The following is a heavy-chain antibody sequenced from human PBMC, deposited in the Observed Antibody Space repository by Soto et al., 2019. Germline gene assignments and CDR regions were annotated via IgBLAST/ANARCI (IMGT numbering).Heavy chain of an antibody. CDR1: GITFSDYG. CDR3: AKVPRGPNFGYYNF. D-gene: IGHD3-9*01. J-gene: IGHJ4*02. CDR2: VWKDGSNR. Sequence: GGSLRLSCAASGITFSDYGMHWVRQAPGKGLEWVAGVWKDGSNRYYADSVKGRFTISRDNSKNTLYLQMNSLRDEDTAVYYCAKVPRGPNFGYYNFWGQGXLVTVSS. V-gene: IGHV3-30*02.